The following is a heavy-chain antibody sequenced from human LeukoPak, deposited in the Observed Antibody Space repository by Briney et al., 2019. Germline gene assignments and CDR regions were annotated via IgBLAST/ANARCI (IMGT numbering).Heavy chain of an antibody. D-gene: IGHD2-15*01. CDR2: ISSSGSTI. CDR3: ATAGYCSGGSCYSRYY. CDR1: GFTFSDYY. V-gene: IGHV3-11*01. Sequence: GGSLRLSCAASGFTFSDYYMSWIRQAPGKGREWVSYISSSGSTIYYADSVKGRFTISRDNAKNSLYLQMSSLTAEDTAVYYCATAGYCSGGSCYSRYYWGQGTLVTVSS. J-gene: IGHJ4*02.